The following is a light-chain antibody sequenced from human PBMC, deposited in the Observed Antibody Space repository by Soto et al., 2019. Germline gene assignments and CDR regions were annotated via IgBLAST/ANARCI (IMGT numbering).Light chain of an antibody. CDR1: QSVNSN. V-gene: IGKV3-15*01. CDR2: GIS. J-gene: IGKJ5*01. Sequence: EMVMPQSKDLLSVSPGESSTLSCMASQSVNSNYLAWYQQHPGQPPRLLIYGISTRATGIPARFSGSGSGTEFSLTISSLQSEDFAVYYCQQYSKWPITFGQGTRLEIK. CDR3: QQYSKWPIT.